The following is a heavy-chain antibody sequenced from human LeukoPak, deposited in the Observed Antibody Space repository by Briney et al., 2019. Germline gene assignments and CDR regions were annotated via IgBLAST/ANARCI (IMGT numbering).Heavy chain of an antibody. J-gene: IGHJ4*02. CDR2: IYSGGGT. CDR1: GFSFSDNY. D-gene: IGHD3-10*01. Sequence: SGGFLRLSCAASGFSFSDNYMTWVRQAPGKGLEWVSVIYSGGGTYNADSVKGRFTISRDNSKNTVYLQMNSLSVDDTALYYCARGNYGSYYFDYWGQGTLVTVSS. V-gene: IGHV3-53*01. CDR3: ARGNYGSYYFDY.